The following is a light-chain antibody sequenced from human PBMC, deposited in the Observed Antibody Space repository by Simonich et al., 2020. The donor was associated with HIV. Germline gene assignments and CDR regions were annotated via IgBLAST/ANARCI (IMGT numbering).Light chain of an antibody. Sequence: QSALTHPASVSGSPGQSITLSCTGTSSDFVSYNLVSWYQKHPGKAPKLMLYEGSKRPAGVSNRFSGSKSGNTASLTISGLQAEDEADYYCCSYAGSSTLVFGGGTKLTVL. J-gene: IGLJ2*01. V-gene: IGLV2-23*01. CDR2: EGS. CDR1: SSDFVSYNL. CDR3: CSYAGSSTLV.